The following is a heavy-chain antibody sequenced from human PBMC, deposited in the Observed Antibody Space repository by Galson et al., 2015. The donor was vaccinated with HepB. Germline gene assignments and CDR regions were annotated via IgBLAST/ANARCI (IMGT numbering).Heavy chain of an antibody. CDR1: GFTFSSYA. CDR2: ISSNGGST. J-gene: IGHJ4*02. V-gene: IGHV3-64D*06. CDR3: VKSPITMVRGVILDY. D-gene: IGHD3-10*01. Sequence: SLRLSCAASGFTFSSYAMHWVRQAPGKGLEYVSAISSNGGSTYYADSVKGRFTISRDNSKNTLYLQMSSLRAEDTAVYYCVKSPITMVRGVILDYWGQGTLVTVSS.